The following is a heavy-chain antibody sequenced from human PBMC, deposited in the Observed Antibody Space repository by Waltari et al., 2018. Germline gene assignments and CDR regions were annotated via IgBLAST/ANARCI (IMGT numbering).Heavy chain of an antibody. D-gene: IGHD6-19*01. J-gene: IGHJ5*02. CDR2: TYYSGST. V-gene: IGHV4-39*07. CDR3: ARHSSGWYLRLWWFDP. Sequence: QLQLQESGPGLVKPSETLSLTCPVSGGSISSSSSYWGWIRQPPGKGLEWIGSTYYSGSTYYNPSLKSRVTISVDTSKNQFSLKLSSVTAADTAVYYCARHSSGWYLRLWWFDPWGQGTLVTVSS. CDR1: GGSISSSSSY.